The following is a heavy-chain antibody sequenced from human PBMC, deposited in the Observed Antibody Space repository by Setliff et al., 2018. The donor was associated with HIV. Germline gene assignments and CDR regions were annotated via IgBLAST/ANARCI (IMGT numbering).Heavy chain of an antibody. CDR2: IYPGDSDT. D-gene: IGHD3-10*01. V-gene: IGHV5-51*01. J-gene: IGHJ5*02. CDR3: ARHVGELLSTEIRGNWFDA. CDR1: GYTFTNYW. Sequence: GESLKISCKGSGYTFTNYWIGWVRQMPGKGLEWMGIIYPGDSDTRYSPSFQGQVTISADKSISTAYLQWSSLKASGTAMYYCARHVGELLSTEIRGNWFDAWGQGTRVTVSS.